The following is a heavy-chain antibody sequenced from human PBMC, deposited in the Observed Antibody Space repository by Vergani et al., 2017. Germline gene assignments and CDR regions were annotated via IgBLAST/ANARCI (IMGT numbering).Heavy chain of an antibody. CDR2: IRSDESRR. CDR3: AKEGGGYCSGGTCYPEY. CDR1: GFTFNSYG. Sequence: VQLLESGGDLVQPGGSLRLSCAASGFTFNSYGMHWVRQAPGKGLEWVASIRSDESRRYYGDSMEGPFTISRNNSKKTLYLQMKSLRPEDTAVYYCAKEGGGYCSGGTCYPEYWGQGTLVIVSS. D-gene: IGHD2-15*01. V-gene: IGHV3-30*02. J-gene: IGHJ4*02.